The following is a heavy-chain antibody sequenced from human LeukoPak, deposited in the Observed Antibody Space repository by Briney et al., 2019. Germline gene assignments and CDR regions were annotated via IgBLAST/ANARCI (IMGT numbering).Heavy chain of an antibody. V-gene: IGHV3-15*01. CDR2: IKSKTDGGTT. J-gene: IGHJ4*02. D-gene: IGHD3-10*01. CDR3: TTGRLLLWFGELFRTYFDY. Sequence: PGGSLRLSCAASGFTFSNAWMSWVRQAPGKGLEWVGRIKSKTDGGTTDYAAPVKGRFTISRDDSKNTLYLQMNSLKTEDTAVYYCTTGRLLLWFGELFRTYFDYWGQGTLVTVSS. CDR1: GFTFSNAW.